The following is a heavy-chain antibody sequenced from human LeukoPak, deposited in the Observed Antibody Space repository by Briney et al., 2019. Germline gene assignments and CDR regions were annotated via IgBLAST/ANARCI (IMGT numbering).Heavy chain of an antibody. D-gene: IGHD3-3*01. V-gene: IGHV4-34*01. J-gene: IGHJ3*02. CDR3: ARQSHDYDFWSGYYRMRAFDI. CDR2: INHSGST. CDR1: GGSFSGYY. Sequence: SETLSLTCAVYGGSFSGYYWSWIRQPPGKGLEWIGEINHSGSTNYNPSLKSRVTISVDTSKNQFSLKLSSVTAADTAVYYCARQSHDYDFWSGYYRMRAFDIWGPGTMVTVSS.